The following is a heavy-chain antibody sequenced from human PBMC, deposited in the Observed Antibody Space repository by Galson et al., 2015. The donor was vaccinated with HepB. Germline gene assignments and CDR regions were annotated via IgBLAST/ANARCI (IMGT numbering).Heavy chain of an antibody. CDR3: AREGTKHLSGTLDH. CDR2: VSFDGRS. V-gene: IGHV3-30*04. Sequence: SLRLSCAASGFTFSTHAIHWVRQGPGKGPEWVAVVSFDGRSNFADSVKGRFTVSRDDAKNTVYLQMNSLRPEDTSIYYCAREGTKHLSGTLDHWVQGTLVTVS. CDR1: GFTFSTHA. D-gene: IGHD2/OR15-2a*01. J-gene: IGHJ4*02.